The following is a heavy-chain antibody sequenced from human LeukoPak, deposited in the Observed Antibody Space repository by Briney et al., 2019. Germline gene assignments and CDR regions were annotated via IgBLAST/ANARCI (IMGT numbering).Heavy chain of an antibody. J-gene: IGHJ4*02. V-gene: IGHV4-34*01. D-gene: IGHD3-10*01. Sequence: SETLSLTCAVYGGSFSGYYWSWIRQPPGKGLEWIGEINHSGSTNYNPSLKSRVTISVDTSKNQFSLKLSSVTAADTAVYYCARGRYTYYYGSGSYPRYYFDYWGQRTLVTVSS. CDR1: GGSFSGYY. CDR2: INHSGST. CDR3: ARGRYTYYYGSGSYPRYYFDY.